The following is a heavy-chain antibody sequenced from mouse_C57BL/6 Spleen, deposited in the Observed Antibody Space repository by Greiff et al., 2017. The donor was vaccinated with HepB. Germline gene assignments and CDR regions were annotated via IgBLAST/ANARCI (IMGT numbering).Heavy chain of an antibody. V-gene: IGHV2-2*01. CDR2: IWSGGST. D-gene: IGHD4-1*01. J-gene: IGHJ1*03. CDR1: GFSLTSYG. CDR3: ARTGTAPNWYFDV. Sequence: VKLMESGPGLVQPSQSLSITCTVSGFSLTSYGVHWVRQSPGKGLEWLGVIWSGGSTDYNAAFISRLSISKDNSKSQVFFKMNSLQADDTAIYYCARTGTAPNWYFDVWGTGTTVTVSS.